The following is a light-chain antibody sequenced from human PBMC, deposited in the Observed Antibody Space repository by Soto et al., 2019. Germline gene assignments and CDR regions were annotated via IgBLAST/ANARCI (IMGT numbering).Light chain of an antibody. CDR3: QQRSNWPST. CDR1: QSVSRY. Sequence: EFTQSPATLSLSPGERATIYCSASQSVSRYLAWYQQKPGQAPRLLIYDASNRATGIPARFSGSGSGTDFTLTITSLEPEDFAVYYCQQRSNWPSTFGGGTKV. V-gene: IGKV3-11*01. CDR2: DAS. J-gene: IGKJ4*01.